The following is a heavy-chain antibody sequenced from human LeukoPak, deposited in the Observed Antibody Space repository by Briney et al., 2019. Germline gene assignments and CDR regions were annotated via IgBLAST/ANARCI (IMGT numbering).Heavy chain of an antibody. Sequence: ASVKVSCKASGYTFTSYGISWVRQAPGPGLEWMGWISAYNGNTNYAQKLQGRVTMTTDTSTSTAYMELRSLRSDDTAVYYCARVGYCSSTSCYTVDYWGQGTLVTVSS. V-gene: IGHV1-18*01. CDR1: GYTFTSYG. J-gene: IGHJ4*02. D-gene: IGHD2-2*02. CDR3: ARVGYCSSTSCYTVDY. CDR2: ISAYNGNT.